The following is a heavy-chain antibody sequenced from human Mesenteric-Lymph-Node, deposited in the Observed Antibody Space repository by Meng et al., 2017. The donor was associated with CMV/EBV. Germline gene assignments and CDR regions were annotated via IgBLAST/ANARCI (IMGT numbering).Heavy chain of an antibody. CDR3: AKGLLVPAAIMSYYYGMDV. CDR2: ISDTGGGA. J-gene: IGHJ6*02. D-gene: IGHD2-2*02. V-gene: IGHV3-23*01. CDR1: GFTFTSYA. Sequence: GESLRLSCAASGFTFTSYAMTWVRQAPGEGLEWVSTISDTGGGAYYADSVKGRFTVSRDNSKNTLYLQMNSLRAEDTALYYCAKGLLVPAAIMSYYYGMDVWGQGTTVTVSS.